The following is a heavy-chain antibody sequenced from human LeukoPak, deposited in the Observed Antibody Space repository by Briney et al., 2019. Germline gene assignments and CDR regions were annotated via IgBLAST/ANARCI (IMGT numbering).Heavy chain of an antibody. CDR2: INPNSGVT. CDR1: GYTFIGYY. D-gene: IGHD2-2*01. Sequence: ASVKVSCKASGYTFIGYYMHWVRQAPGQGLEWMGWINPNSGVTNYAQKFQGRVTMTTDTSTSTAYMELRSLRSDDTAVYYCARGEYQLRVEHFQHWGQGTLVTVSS. J-gene: IGHJ1*01. V-gene: IGHV1-2*02. CDR3: ARGEYQLRVEHFQH.